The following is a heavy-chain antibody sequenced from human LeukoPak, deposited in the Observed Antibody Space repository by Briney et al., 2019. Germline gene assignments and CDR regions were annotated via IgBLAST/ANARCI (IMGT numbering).Heavy chain of an antibody. CDR3: ARGTTHTELWAYYYYGMDV. Sequence: SETPSLTCTVSGGSISSYYWSWIRQPPGKGLEWIGYIYYGGSTNYNPSLKSRVTISVDTSKNQFSLKLSSVTAADTAVYYCARGTTHTELWAYYYYGMDVWGQGTTVTVSS. D-gene: IGHD2-21*01. CDR1: GGSISSYY. CDR2: IYYGGST. V-gene: IGHV4-59*01. J-gene: IGHJ6*02.